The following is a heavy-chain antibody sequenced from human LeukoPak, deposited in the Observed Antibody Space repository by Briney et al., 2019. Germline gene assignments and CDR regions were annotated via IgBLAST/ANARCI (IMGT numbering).Heavy chain of an antibody. D-gene: IGHD3-22*01. CDR1: GFTFSNFW. V-gene: IGHV3-23*01. J-gene: IGHJ4*02. CDR2: ISGSGGST. CDR3: AKGGLYYYDSSGYFDY. Sequence: GGSLRLSCTASGFTFSNFWMGWVRQAPGKGLEWVSAISGSGGSTYYADSVKGRFTISRDNSKNTLYLQMNSLRAEDTAVYYCAKGGLYYYDSSGYFDYWGQGTLVTVSS.